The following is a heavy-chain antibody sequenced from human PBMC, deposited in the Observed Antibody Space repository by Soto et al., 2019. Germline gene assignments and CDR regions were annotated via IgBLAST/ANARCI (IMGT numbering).Heavy chain of an antibody. D-gene: IGHD2-21*01. CDR2: INHSGST. Sequence: QVQLQQWGAGLLKPSETLSLTCAVYGGSFSGYYWRWIRQPPGKGLEWIGEINHSGSTNYNPSLKNRVPISVDTSKNQFSLELGSVAAADTAVYYCARDQGEVNGMDVWGQGTTVTVSS. V-gene: IGHV4-34*01. CDR1: GGSFSGYY. CDR3: ARDQGEVNGMDV. J-gene: IGHJ6*02.